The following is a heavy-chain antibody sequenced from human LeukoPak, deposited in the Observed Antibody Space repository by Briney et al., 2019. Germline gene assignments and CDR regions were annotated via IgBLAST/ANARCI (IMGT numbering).Heavy chain of an antibody. J-gene: IGHJ5*02. CDR3: AKGSTTGTTGGSFDP. V-gene: IGHV3-23*01. Sequence: GGSLRLSCLASGFTVSTYAMSWVRQAPGKGLEWVSGISGGGGITYCADSVKGRFTIPKDNSKNTLSLQMNSLRAEDTAVYYCAKGSTTGTTGGSFDPWGQGALVTVSS. D-gene: IGHD1-1*01. CDR1: GFTVSTYA. CDR2: ISGGGGIT.